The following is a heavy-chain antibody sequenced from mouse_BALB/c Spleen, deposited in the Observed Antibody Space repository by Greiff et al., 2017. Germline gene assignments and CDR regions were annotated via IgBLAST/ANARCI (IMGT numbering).Heavy chain of an antibody. Sequence: DLVKPGASVKLSCKASGYTFTSYWINWIKQRPGQGLEWIGRIAPGSGSTYYNEMFKGKATLTVDTSSSTAYIQLSSLSSEDSAVYFCARGNCFWYFDVWGAGTTVTVSS. CDR3: ARGNCFWYFDV. J-gene: IGHJ1*01. CDR1: GYTFTSYW. V-gene: IGHV1S41*01. CDR2: IAPGSGST. D-gene: IGHD2-1*01.